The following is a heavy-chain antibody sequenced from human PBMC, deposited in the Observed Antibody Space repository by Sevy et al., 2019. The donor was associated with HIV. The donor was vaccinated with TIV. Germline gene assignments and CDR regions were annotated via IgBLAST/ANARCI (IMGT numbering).Heavy chain of an antibody. J-gene: IGHJ5*02. CDR3: ARAPGDEDDSLTGYYGVDP. CDR1: GGSISSGGYY. V-gene: IGHV4-31*03. Sequence: SETLSLTCTVSGGSISSGGYYWSWIRQHPGKGLEWIGYIYYSGNTYYNPSLKSRVTISVDTSKNQFSLKLSSVTAADTAVYYCARAPGDEDDSLTGYYGVDPWGQRTLVTVSS. CDR2: IYYSGNT. D-gene: IGHD3-9*01.